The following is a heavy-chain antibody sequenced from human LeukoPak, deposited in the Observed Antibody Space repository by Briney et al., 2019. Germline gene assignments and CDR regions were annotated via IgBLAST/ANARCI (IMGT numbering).Heavy chain of an antibody. Sequence: GGSLRLSCAASGFFFSNFRMGWVRQAPGKGLEWVANIKQDGREINYVDSVKGRFTVSTDNAKNSLYLQMTSLRAEDTAVYYCASSWGSAIDFWGQGTLVTVSS. CDR3: ASSWGSAIDF. D-gene: IGHD3-16*01. CDR1: GFFFSNFR. J-gene: IGHJ4*02. V-gene: IGHV3-7*01. CDR2: IKQDGREI.